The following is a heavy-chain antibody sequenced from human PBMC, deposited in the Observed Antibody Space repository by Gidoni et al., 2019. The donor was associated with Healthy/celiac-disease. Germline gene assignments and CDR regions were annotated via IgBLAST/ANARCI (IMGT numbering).Heavy chain of an antibody. V-gene: IGHV4-39*07. Sequence: QLQLQESGPGLVKPSETLSLTCTVSGGSISSSSYYWGWIRQPPGTGLEWIGSIYYSGSTYYNPSLKSRVTISVDTSKNQFSLKLSSVTAADTAVYYCARGTGGSGSYYEGTLDYWGQGTLVTVSS. CDR3: ARGTGGSGSYYEGTLDY. CDR1: GGSISSSSYY. D-gene: IGHD3-10*01. CDR2: IYYSGST. J-gene: IGHJ4*02.